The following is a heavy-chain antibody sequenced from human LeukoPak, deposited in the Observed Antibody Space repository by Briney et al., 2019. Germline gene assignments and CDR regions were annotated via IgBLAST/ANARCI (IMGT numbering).Heavy chain of an antibody. J-gene: IGHJ5*02. D-gene: IGHD3-10*01. V-gene: IGHV4-39*07. Sequence: SETLSLTCTVSGGSISSSSYYWGWIRQPPGKGLEWIGSIYYSGSTYYNPSLKSRVTISVDTSKNQFSLKLRSVTAADTAVYYCARAGPRGVMINWFDPWGQGTLVTVSS. CDR2: IYYSGST. CDR1: GGSISSSSYY. CDR3: ARAGPRGVMINWFDP.